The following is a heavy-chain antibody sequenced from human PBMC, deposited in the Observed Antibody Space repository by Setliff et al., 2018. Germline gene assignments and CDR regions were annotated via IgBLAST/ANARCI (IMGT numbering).Heavy chain of an antibody. V-gene: IGHV4-4*07. CDR2: LSDSGRT. Sequence: PSETLSLTCTVSGASISSYHWNWLRQPAGKGLEWIGRLSDSGRTTYNPSLKSRVTMSLDTPKNQFSLKLSSVTAADTAVYYCASWRGYGFGIDYWGQGALVTAPQ. CDR3: ASWRGYGFGIDY. CDR1: GASISSYH. J-gene: IGHJ4*02. D-gene: IGHD5-18*01.